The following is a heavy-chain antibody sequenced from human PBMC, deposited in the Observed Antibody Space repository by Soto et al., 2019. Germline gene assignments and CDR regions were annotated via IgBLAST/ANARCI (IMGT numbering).Heavy chain of an antibody. V-gene: IGHV3-11*05. Sequence: QVQLVESGGGLVKPGGSLRLSCAASGFTFSDYYMSWIRQAPGKGLEWVAYISSSSSYTNYADSVKGRFTISRDNVKNSLYLQMNSLRAEDTAVYYCARDAGYSSGWFSSDFDYWGQGTLVTVSS. CDR2: ISSSSSYT. J-gene: IGHJ4*02. CDR1: GFTFSDYY. CDR3: ARDAGYSSGWFSSDFDY. D-gene: IGHD6-19*01.